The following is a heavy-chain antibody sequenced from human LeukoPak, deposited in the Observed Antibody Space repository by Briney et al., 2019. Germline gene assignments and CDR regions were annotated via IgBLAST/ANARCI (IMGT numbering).Heavy chain of an antibody. J-gene: IGHJ4*02. CDR3: AKDSSYYSDSNGYFDY. D-gene: IGHD3-22*01. CDR1: GFTFSSYG. V-gene: IGHV3-30*18. Sequence: GGSLRLSCAASGFTFSSYGMHWVRQAPGKGLEWVAVISYDGSNKYYADSVKGRFTISRDNSKNTLYLQMNSLRAEDTAVYYCAKDSSYYSDSNGYFDYWGQGTLVTVSS. CDR2: ISYDGSNK.